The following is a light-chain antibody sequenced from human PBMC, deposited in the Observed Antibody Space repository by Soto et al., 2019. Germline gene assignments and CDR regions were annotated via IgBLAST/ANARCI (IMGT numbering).Light chain of an antibody. CDR2: SNN. Sequence: QSVLPQPPSASGTPGQRVTISCSGSSSNIGSNTVNWYQQLPGTAPTLLIYSNNQRPSGVPDRFSGSKSGTSASLAISGLQSEDEADYYCAALDDSLNGLVFGGGTKVTAL. CDR3: AALDDSLNGLV. J-gene: IGLJ2*01. V-gene: IGLV1-44*01. CDR1: SSNIGSNT.